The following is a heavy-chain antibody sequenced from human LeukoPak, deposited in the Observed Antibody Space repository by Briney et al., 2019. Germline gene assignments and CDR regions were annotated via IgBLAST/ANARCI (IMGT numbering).Heavy chain of an antibody. CDR1: GFTFSSYA. V-gene: IGHV3-23*01. J-gene: IGHJ6*03. CDR3: AKDRTASYYYYYMDV. CDR2: ISGSGGST. Sequence: PGGSLRLSCAASGFTFSSYAMSWVRQAPGKELEWVSAISGSGGSTYYADSVKGRFTISRDNSKNTLYLQMNSLRAEDTAVYYCAKDRTASYYYYYMDVWGKGTTVTVSS. D-gene: IGHD6-25*01.